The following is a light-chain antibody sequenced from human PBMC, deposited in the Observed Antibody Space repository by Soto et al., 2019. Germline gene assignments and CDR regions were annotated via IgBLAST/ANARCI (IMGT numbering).Light chain of an antibody. CDR2: GAS. CDR1: QSVSSNY. Sequence: EIVLTQSPGNLSLSPGERATLSCRASQSVSSNYLAWYQQKPGQAPRLLIYGASSRATGIPDRFSGGGSGTDFTLTISRLEPEDFAVYFCQQYGTSPLAFGGGTKVEIK. J-gene: IGKJ4*01. V-gene: IGKV3-20*01. CDR3: QQYGTSPLA.